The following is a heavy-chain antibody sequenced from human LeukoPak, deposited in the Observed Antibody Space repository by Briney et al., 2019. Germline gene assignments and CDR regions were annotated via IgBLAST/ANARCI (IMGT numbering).Heavy chain of an antibody. D-gene: IGHD2-2*01. CDR1: GFTFSNYW. Sequence: GGSLRLSCAASGFTFSNYWMNWVRQAPGKGLEWVSSISSSSSYIYYADSVKGRFAISRDNTKNSLYPQMNSLRAEDTAVYYCARDLKKVVPAFYYWGQGTLVTVSS. CDR2: ISSSSSYI. V-gene: IGHV3-21*01. CDR3: ARDLKKVVPAFYY. J-gene: IGHJ4*02.